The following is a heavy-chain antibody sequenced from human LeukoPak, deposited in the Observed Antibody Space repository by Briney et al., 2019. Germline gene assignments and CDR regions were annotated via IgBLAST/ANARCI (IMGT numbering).Heavy chain of an antibody. CDR1: GYTFTGYY. CDR2: INPSGGST. J-gene: IGHJ4*02. CDR3: ARRGREWELLYYFDY. V-gene: IGHV1-46*01. Sequence: ASVKVSCKASGYTFTGYYMHWVRQAPGQGLEWMGIINPSGGSTSYAQKFQGRVTMTRDTSTSTVYMELSSLRSEDTAVYYCARRGREWELLYYFDYWGQGTLVTVSS. D-gene: IGHD1-26*01.